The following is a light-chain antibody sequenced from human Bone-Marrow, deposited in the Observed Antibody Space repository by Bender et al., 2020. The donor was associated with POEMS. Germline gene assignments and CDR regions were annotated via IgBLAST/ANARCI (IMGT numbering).Light chain of an antibody. CDR2: SSH. Sequence: QSVLTQPPSASGTPGQRVTISCYGGSSNIGAHAVNWYQHLPGTAPKLLIYSSHRRPSEVPDRFSGSRSGPSASLAISGLQSEDEADYYCAVWDDSLNGWVFGGGTKLTVL. CDR1: SSNIGAHA. CDR3: AVWDDSLNGWV. V-gene: IGLV1-44*01. J-gene: IGLJ3*02.